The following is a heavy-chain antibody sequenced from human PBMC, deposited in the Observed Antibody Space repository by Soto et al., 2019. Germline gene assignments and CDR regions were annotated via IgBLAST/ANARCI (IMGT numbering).Heavy chain of an antibody. CDR1: GGSISSSSYY. CDR3: APSTVTTSD. CDR2: IYYSGST. Sequence: QLQLQESGPGLVKPSETLSLTCTVSGGSISSSSYYWGWISQPPGKGLEWIGSIYYSGSTYYNPSLKSRVTISVDTSKNQFSLTLSSVNAADTAVYYCAPSTVTTSDWGQGTLVPVSS. J-gene: IGHJ4*02. V-gene: IGHV4-39*01. D-gene: IGHD4-17*01.